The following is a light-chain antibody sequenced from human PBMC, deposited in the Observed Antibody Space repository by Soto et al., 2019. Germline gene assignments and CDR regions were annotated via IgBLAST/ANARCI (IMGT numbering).Light chain of an antibody. CDR3: SSYTRSSTQV. J-gene: IGLJ1*01. CDR1: SSDVGGYNY. CDR2: EVS. V-gene: IGLV2-14*01. Sequence: QSALTQPASVSGSPGQSITISCTGTSSDVGGYNYVSWYQQHPGKAPKLMIYEVSNRPSGVSNRFSGSKSVNTASLTISGLQAEDEADYYCSSYTRSSTQVFGTGTKVTVL.